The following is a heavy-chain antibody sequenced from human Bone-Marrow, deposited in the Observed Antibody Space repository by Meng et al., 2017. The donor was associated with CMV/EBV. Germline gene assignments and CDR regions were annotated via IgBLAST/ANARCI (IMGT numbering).Heavy chain of an antibody. CDR3: AKDIGPNTYYYYGMDV. D-gene: IGHD2-15*01. V-gene: IGHV3-11*01. Sequence: GESLKISCAASGFTFSDYYMSWIRQAPGKGLEWVSYISSSGSTIYYADSVKGRFTISRDNAKNSLYLQMNSLRAEDTALYYCAKDIGPNTYYYYGMDVWGQGTTVTVSS. J-gene: IGHJ6*02. CDR2: ISSSGSTI. CDR1: GFTFSDYY.